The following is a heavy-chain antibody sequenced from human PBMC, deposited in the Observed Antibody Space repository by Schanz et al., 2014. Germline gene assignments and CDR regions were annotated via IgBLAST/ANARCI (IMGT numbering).Heavy chain of an antibody. CDR1: GFTFSSYG. V-gene: IGHV3-NL1*01. D-gene: IGHD6-19*01. Sequence: LVESGGGVVQPGRSLRLSCAASGFTFSSYGMHWVRQVPGKGLEWVSLIYSGGDTNYAGSVKGRFTISRDGSKNTLYLQMNSLRAEDTAVYYCARKTDSSGTGDYWGQGTLVTVSS. J-gene: IGHJ4*02. CDR2: IYSGGDT. CDR3: ARKTDSSGTGDY.